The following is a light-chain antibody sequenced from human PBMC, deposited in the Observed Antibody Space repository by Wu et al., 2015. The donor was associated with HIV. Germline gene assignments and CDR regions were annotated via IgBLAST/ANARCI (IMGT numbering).Light chain of an antibody. J-gene: IGKJ2*01. CDR2: GAS. Sequence: PGERATLSCRASQSITNSYLAWYQQKSGQAPRLLIYGASSRATGIPDRFSGSGSGTDFTLTISRLEPEDFAVYYCQQYVISPHMYTFGRGTKLEIK. CDR1: QSITNSY. V-gene: IGKV3-20*01. CDR3: QQYVISPHMYT.